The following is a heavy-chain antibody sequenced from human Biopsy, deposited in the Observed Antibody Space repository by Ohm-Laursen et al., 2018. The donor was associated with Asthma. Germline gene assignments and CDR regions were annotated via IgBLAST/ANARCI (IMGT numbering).Heavy chain of an antibody. CDR3: ARRGGVRRYFDY. J-gene: IGHJ4*02. V-gene: IGHV4-30-4*01. Sequence: TLSLTCIVSGGSISSGAYYWSWVRQPPGKGLEWIGYIYYIGSTYYNPSLKSRVAISLDTSKNQFSLKLSSVTAADTAVYFCARRGGVRRYFDYWGQGTPVTVSS. CDR1: GGSISSGAYY. D-gene: IGHD3-16*01. CDR2: IYYIGST.